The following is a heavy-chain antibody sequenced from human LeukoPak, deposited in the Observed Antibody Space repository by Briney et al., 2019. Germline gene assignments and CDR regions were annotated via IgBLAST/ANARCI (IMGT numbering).Heavy chain of an antibody. J-gene: IGHJ4*02. Sequence: PGGFLRLSCAASGFTFSSSWMSWVRQAPGKGLEWVTNIKPDGSEKYYVDSVKGRFTISRDNAKNSLYLQMNSLRAEDTALYYCARDTVGVTDYWGQGTLVTVSS. D-gene: IGHD1-26*01. CDR1: GFTFSSSW. CDR2: IKPDGSEK. CDR3: ARDTVGVTDY. V-gene: IGHV3-7*01.